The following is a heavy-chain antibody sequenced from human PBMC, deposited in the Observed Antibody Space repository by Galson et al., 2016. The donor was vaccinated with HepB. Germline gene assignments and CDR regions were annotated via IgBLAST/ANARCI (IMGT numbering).Heavy chain of an antibody. Sequence: SLRLSCAASRFTFSSYSMNWVRQAQGKGLEWVSSISSSSSYKYYADSVKGRLTISRDNAKNSLYLQMNSLRAEDTAVYYCAREYYYDSSGDDAFDIWGQGTMVTVSS. CDR2: ISSSSSYK. V-gene: IGHV3-21*01. CDR1: RFTFSSYS. D-gene: IGHD3-22*01. J-gene: IGHJ3*02. CDR3: AREYYYDSSGDDAFDI.